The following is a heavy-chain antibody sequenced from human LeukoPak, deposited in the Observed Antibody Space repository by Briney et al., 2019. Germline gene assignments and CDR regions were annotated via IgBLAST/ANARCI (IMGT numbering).Heavy chain of an antibody. CDR1: GITFSSYW. CDR3: AKGGSRHADY. CDR2: INSDGSST. J-gene: IGHJ4*02. D-gene: IGHD1-26*01. V-gene: IGHV3-74*01. Sequence: PGGSLRLSCAASGITFSSYWMHWVRQAPGKGLVWVSRINSDGSSTSYADSVKGRFTISRDNDGLRAEDTAVYYCAKGGSRHADYWGQGTLVTVSS.